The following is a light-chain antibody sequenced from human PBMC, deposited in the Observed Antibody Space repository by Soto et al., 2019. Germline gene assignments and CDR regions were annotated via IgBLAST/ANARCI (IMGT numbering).Light chain of an antibody. CDR2: RNN. CDR1: SSNIGSNY. J-gene: IGLJ3*02. CDR3: AAWDDSLSGVV. Sequence: QSVLTQPPSASGTPGQRVTISCSGSSSNIGSNYVYWYQQLPGTAPKLLIYRNNQRPSGVPDRVSGSKSGTSASLAISGLRSEDEADDYCAAWDDSLSGVVFGGGTKLTVL. V-gene: IGLV1-47*01.